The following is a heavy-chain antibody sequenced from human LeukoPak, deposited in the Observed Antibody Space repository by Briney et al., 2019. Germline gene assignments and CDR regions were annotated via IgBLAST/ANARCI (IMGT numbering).Heavy chain of an antibody. CDR1: GGSISSGSYY. CDR3: ARDIRGYDSSGYSTYYLDY. Sequence: SETLSLTCTVSGGSISSGSYYWSWIRQPAGKGLEWIGRIYISGSTNYNPSLKSRVTISVDTSKNQFSLKLSSVTAADTAVYYCARDIRGYDSSGYSTYYLDYWGQGTLVTVSS. CDR2: IYISGST. J-gene: IGHJ4*02. D-gene: IGHD3-22*01. V-gene: IGHV4-61*02.